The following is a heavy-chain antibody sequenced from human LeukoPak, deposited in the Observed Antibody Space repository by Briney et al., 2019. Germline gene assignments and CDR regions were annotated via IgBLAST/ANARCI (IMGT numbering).Heavy chain of an antibody. V-gene: IGHV4-31*03. Sequence: SETLSLTCTVSGGSISSGGYYWSWIRQHPGKGLEWIGYIYYSGSTYYNPSLKSRVTISVDTSKNQFSLRLSSVTAADTAVYYCARVRDSTMIRGVSCGFDYWGQGTLVTVSS. CDR2: IYYSGST. J-gene: IGHJ4*02. D-gene: IGHD3-10*01. CDR3: ARVRDSTMIRGVSCGFDY. CDR1: GGSISSGGYY.